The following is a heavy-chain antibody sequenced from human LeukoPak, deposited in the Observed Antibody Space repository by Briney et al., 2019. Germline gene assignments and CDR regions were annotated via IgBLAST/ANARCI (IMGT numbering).Heavy chain of an antibody. V-gene: IGHV1-46*01. Sequence: ASVKVSCKASGYTFTTYYIHWVRQAPGQGLEWMGMISPSGGSTSYPQKFQGRVTMTRDTSTSTVYMELSSLRSEDTALYFCARDGVAGTYYVDYWGQGTLVTVSS. CDR3: ARDGVAGTYYVDY. CDR2: ISPSGGST. D-gene: IGHD6-19*01. J-gene: IGHJ4*02. CDR1: GYTFTTYY.